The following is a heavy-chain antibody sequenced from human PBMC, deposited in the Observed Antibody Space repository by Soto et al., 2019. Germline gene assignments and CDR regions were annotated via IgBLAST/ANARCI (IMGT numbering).Heavy chain of an antibody. Sequence: ASVKVSCKASENTFSTYLVHWVRQVHGQGLEWMGWHNGYNGQTEYSQKFQGRVTITRDTSAKTAYLELRSLTSEDTAVYYCAGPHDRAGLGTWGQGTMVTVSS. D-gene: IGHD1-1*01. J-gene: IGHJ5*02. CDR1: ENTFSTYL. V-gene: IGHV1-3*01. CDR2: HNGYNGQT. CDR3: AGPHDRAGLGT.